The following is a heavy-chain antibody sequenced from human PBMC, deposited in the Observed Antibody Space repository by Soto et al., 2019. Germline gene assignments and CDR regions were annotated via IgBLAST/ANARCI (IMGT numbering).Heavy chain of an antibody. CDR3: ASDSNPLAYFFAC. J-gene: IGHJ4*02. V-gene: IGHV1-18*04. CDR1: GYTFINHG. Sequence: QVQLVQSGGEVKKPGASVKVSCKASGYTFINHGISWVRQAPGQGLEWMGWISGHNGKTNYAQKFQCMATMTTDTSTSTAFMELRSLRSDDTAFYYCASDSNPLAYFFACWGQGTLVSFSA. CDR2: ISGHNGKT.